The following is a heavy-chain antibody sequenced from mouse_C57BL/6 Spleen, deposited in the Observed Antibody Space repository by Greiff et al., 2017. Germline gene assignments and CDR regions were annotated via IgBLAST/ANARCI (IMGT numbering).Heavy chain of an antibody. CDR3: ATNYYGNAMDY. CDR1: GYAFSSSW. J-gene: IGHJ4*01. CDR2: IYPGDGDP. Sequence: QVQLQQSGPELVKPGASVKISCKASGYAFSSSWMNWVKQRPGKGLEWIGRIYPGDGDPNYNGKFKGKATLTADKSSSTAYMQLSSLTSEDSAVXFCATNYYGNAMDYWGRGTSVTLS. V-gene: IGHV1-82*01. D-gene: IGHD1-1*01.